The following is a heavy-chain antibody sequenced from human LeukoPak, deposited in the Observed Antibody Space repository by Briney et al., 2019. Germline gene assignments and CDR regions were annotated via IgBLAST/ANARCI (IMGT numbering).Heavy chain of an antibody. CDR2: VDPEDGET. Sequence: GASVKVSCKASGYTFTDYYMHWVQQAPGKGLEWMGRVDPEDGETIYAEKFQGRVTITADTSTDTAYMELSSLRSEDTAVYYCAREGEHSGSYDYWGQGTLVTVSS. J-gene: IGHJ4*02. V-gene: IGHV1-69-2*01. CDR3: AREGEHSGSYDY. CDR1: GYTFTDYY. D-gene: IGHD1-26*01.